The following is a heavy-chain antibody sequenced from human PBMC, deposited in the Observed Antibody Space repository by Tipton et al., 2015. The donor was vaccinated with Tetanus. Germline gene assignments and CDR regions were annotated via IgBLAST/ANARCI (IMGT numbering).Heavy chain of an antibody. V-gene: IGHV3-23*03. CDR3: ASRMRMGIWYFDP. CDR1: GFTFRNAW. J-gene: IGHJ2*01. CDR2: IYSGGSST. D-gene: IGHD2-8*01. Sequence: SLRLSCVVSGFTFRNAWMTWVRQAPGKGLEWVSVIYSGGSSTYYADSVKGRFTISRDNSKNTLYLQMNSLRAEDTAIYYCASRMRMGIWYFDPWGRGTLVTVSS.